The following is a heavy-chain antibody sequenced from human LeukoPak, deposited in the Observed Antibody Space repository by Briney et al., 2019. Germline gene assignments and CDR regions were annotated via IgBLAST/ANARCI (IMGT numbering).Heavy chain of an antibody. CDR3: ARDYYDSSGFGAFDI. CDR2: INPNSGGT. J-gene: IGHJ3*02. V-gene: IGHV1-2*02. D-gene: IGHD3-22*01. Sequence: ASVKVSCKASGYTFTAYYMHWVRQAPGQGREWMGWINPNSGGTNYAQKFQGRVTMTRDTSISTAYMELSRLRSDDTAVYYCARDYYDSSGFGAFDIWGQGTMVTVSS. CDR1: GYTFTAYY.